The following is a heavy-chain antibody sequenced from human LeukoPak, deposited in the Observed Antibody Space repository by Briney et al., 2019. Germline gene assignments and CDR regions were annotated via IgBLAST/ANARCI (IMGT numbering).Heavy chain of an antibody. Sequence: GGSLTLFCAASGFTYSSYGMIWAREARGKGLEWGANIKQDGSEKYYVDSVKGRFTISRDNAKNSLYLQMNSLRAEDTAVYYCARDRVPAAIAPFDAFDIWGQGTMVTVSS. V-gene: IGHV3-7*01. CDR3: ARDRVPAAIAPFDAFDI. CDR2: IKQDGSEK. J-gene: IGHJ3*02. D-gene: IGHD2-2*01. CDR1: GFTYSSYG.